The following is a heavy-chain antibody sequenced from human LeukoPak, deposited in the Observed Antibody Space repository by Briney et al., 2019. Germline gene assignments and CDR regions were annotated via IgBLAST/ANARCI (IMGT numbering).Heavy chain of an antibody. Sequence: PGTSLRLSCAASGFTFSSYGMSWVRQAPGKGLEWVSAISGSGTGTYYADSVKGRFTISRDNSKNTLYLQMNSLRAEDTAVYYCAKGRTRFGDFDYWGQGTLVTVSS. CDR1: GFTFSSYG. V-gene: IGHV3-23*01. CDR2: ISGSGTGT. J-gene: IGHJ4*02. D-gene: IGHD3-10*01. CDR3: AKGRTRFGDFDY.